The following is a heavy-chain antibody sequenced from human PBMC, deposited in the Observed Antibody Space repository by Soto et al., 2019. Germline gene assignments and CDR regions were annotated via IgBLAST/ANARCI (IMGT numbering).Heavy chain of an antibody. CDR1: GFTFSSYS. V-gene: IGHV3-21*01. J-gene: IGHJ6*03. D-gene: IGHD5-12*01. CDR2: ISSSSSYI. Sequence: GGSLRLSCAASGFTFSSYSMNWVRQAPGKGLEWVSSISSSSSYIYYADSVKGRFTISRDNAKNSLYLQMNSLRAEDTAVYYCARDCCNSGYDFSASWYYMDVWGKGTTVTVSS. CDR3: ARDCCNSGYDFSASWYYMDV.